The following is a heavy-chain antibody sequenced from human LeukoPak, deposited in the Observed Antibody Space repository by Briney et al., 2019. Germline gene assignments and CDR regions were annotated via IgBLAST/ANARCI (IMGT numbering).Heavy chain of an antibody. J-gene: IGHJ4*02. Sequence: SETLSLTCTVSGDSISSYYWSWIRQPPGKGLEWTGYIYYSGSTNYNPSLKSRVTISVDTSKNQFSLKLSSVTAADTAVYYCARASRSTSYFDYWGQGTLVTVSS. CDR1: GDSISSYY. V-gene: IGHV4-59*01. CDR3: ARASRSTSYFDY. CDR2: IYYSGST.